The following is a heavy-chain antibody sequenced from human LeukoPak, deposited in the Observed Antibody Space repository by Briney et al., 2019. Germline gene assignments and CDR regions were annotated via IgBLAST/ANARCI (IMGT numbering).Heavy chain of an antibody. J-gene: IGHJ4*02. CDR1: GGXIGSSYYY. Sequence: PSETLSLTCTVSGGXIGSSYYYWGWIRQPPGRGLEWIGSMDYSGSTYCNPSLKSRVTVSVDTSRNQFALKLSSVTAADTAVYYCARHGSYGSGSYHYLDYWGQGTQVTVSS. V-gene: IGHV4-39*01. CDR2: MDYSGST. CDR3: ARHGSYGSGSYHYLDY. D-gene: IGHD3-10*01.